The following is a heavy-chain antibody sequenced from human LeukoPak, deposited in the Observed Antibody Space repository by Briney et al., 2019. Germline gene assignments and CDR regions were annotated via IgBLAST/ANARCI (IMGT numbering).Heavy chain of an antibody. D-gene: IGHD6-13*01. CDR3: TRADYSSSWSHYYYFMDV. J-gene: IGHJ6*03. V-gene: IGHV3-33*08. CDR2: IFYDGSTK. CDR1: GFTFSSYG. Sequence: GGSLRLSCAASGFTFSSYGMHWVRQAPGKGLEWVAVIFYDGSTKYYADSVKGRFTISRDNAKNSLYLQMNSLRAEDTAVYYCTRADYSSSWSHYYYFMDVWGRGTTVTVSS.